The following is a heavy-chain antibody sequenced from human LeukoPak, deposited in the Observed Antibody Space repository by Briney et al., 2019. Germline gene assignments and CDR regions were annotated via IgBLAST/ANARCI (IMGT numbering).Heavy chain of an antibody. CDR3: AKDYGSGSYAFDP. D-gene: IGHD3-10*01. CDR2: MRNDGSYK. Sequence: PGGSLRLSCAASGFTFSSYGMHWVRQAPGKGVGWVAFMRNDGSYKYSADSVKGRFTISRDNSKKTLYLQMNSLRAEDTAVYYCAKDYGSGSYAFDPWGQGTLVTVSS. V-gene: IGHV3-30*02. CDR1: GFTFSSYG. J-gene: IGHJ5*02.